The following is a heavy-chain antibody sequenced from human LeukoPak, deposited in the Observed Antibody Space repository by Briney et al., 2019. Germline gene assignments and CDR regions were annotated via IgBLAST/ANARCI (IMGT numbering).Heavy chain of an antibody. Sequence: SETLSLTCTVSGGSISSYYWSWIRQPPGKGLEWIGYIYYSGSTNYNPSLKSRVTISVDTSKNQFSLKLSSVTAADTAVYYCARLPGYGCWGMDVGAQGTTVPVS. CDR1: GGSISSYY. CDR3: ARLPGYGCWGMDV. J-gene: IGHJ6*02. D-gene: IGHD3/OR15-3a*01. CDR2: IYYSGST. V-gene: IGHV4-59*01.